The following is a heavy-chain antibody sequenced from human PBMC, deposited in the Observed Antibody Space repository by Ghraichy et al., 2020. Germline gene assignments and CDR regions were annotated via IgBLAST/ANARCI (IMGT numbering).Heavy chain of an antibody. V-gene: IGHV3-9*01. CDR2: ISWNSGSI. CDR3: AKQGGSGYYRLYYFDY. J-gene: IGHJ4*02. CDR1: GFTFDDYA. Sequence: GGSLRLSCAASGFTFDDYAMHWVRQAPGKGLEWVSGISWNSGSIGYADSVKGRFTISRDNAKNSLYLQMNSLRAEDTALYYCAKQGGSGYYRLYYFDYWGQGTLVTVSS. D-gene: IGHD3-3*01.